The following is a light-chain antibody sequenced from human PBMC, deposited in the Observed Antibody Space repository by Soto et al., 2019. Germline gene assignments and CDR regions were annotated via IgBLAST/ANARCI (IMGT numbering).Light chain of an antibody. CDR1: QSVLLNSNNKNY. CDR3: QQYYNIPYT. J-gene: IGKJ2*01. CDR2: WAS. Sequence: DIVMTQSPDSLAVSLGERATINCKSSQSVLLNSNNKNYLAWYQQKPGQAPKLLIYWASTRESGVPDRFSGSGSGTDFTLTSSSLQAEDVAVYYCQQYYNIPYTFGQGTKLEIK. V-gene: IGKV4-1*01.